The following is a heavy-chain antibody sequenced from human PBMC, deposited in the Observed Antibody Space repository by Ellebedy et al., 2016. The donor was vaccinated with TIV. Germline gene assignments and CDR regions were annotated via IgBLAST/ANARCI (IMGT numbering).Heavy chain of an antibody. Sequence: GSLRLSCTVSGGSISTYYWSWIRQPPGKGLEWIGYMYHSGRSSYNPSLKSRVTISVDTSKNQFSLTLSSVTAADTAVYYCASLDGDGDYWGRGTLVTVSS. CDR1: GGSISTYY. CDR2: MYHSGRS. J-gene: IGHJ4*02. V-gene: IGHV4-59*08. D-gene: IGHD5-24*01. CDR3: ASLDGDGDY.